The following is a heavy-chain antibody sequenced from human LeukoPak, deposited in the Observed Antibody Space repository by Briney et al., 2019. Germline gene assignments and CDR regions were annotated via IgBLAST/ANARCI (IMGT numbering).Heavy chain of an antibody. CDR2: IYPGDSDT. Sequence: GASLKISCKGSGYIFTNYWIAWGRQLPGRGLEWMGIIYPGDSDTRYSPSFQGQVSISADKSISTAYLQWTSLKASDTAMYYCARPLQCSSATCPLDYWGQGTLVTVSS. CDR3: ARPLQCSSATCPLDY. CDR1: GYIFTNYW. D-gene: IGHD2-2*01. V-gene: IGHV5-51*01. J-gene: IGHJ4*02.